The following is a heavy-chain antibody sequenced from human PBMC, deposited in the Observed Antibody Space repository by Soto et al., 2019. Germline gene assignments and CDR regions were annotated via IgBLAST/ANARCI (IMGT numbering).Heavy chain of an antibody. CDR1: GFAFRNYW. CDR3: ARSRRFCSGGSCYQGAGY. Sequence: EVQLVESGGGLVQPGGSLRLSCAASGFAFRNYWMHWVRQAPGKGLVWVSRINSEGSSISYADSVKGRFTISRDNAKDTLYLQMNSLTTEDTAVYYCARSRRFCSGGSCYQGAGYWGQGTLVTVSS. V-gene: IGHV3-74*01. D-gene: IGHD2-15*01. J-gene: IGHJ4*02. CDR2: INSEGSSI.